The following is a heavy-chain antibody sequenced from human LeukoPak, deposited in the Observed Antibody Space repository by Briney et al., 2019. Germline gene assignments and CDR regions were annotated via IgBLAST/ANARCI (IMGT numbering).Heavy chain of an antibody. D-gene: IGHD2-2*01. CDR1: GGSFSGYY. CDR2: INHSGST. J-gene: IGHJ4*02. V-gene: IGHV4-34*01. Sequence: PSETLSLTCAAYGGSFSGYYWSWIRQPPGKGLEWIGEINHSGSTNYNPSLKSRDTISVDTSKNQFSLKLSSVTAADTAVYYCASLLYCSSTSCPPGYWGQGTPVTVSS. CDR3: ASLLYCSSTSCPPGY.